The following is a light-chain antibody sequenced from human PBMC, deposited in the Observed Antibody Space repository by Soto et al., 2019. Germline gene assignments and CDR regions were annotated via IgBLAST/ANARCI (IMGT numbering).Light chain of an antibody. CDR3: QQYGSSPRT. Sequence: EIVLTQSPGTLSLSPGERATLSCMASQTVTNNYLAWYQQKLGQAPRLLIYGTSRRATGIPDRFSGSGSGTDFTLTISRLEPEDFAVYYCQQYGSSPRTFGQGTKVDI. J-gene: IGKJ1*01. CDR1: QTVTNNY. V-gene: IGKV3-20*01. CDR2: GTS.